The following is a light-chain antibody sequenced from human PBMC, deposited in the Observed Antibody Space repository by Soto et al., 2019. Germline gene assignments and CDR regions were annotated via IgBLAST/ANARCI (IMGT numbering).Light chain of an antibody. CDR2: DAS. V-gene: IGKV1-33*01. Sequence: DIQMTQSPSSLSASVGDRVTITCQASRDIRKYLNWYQQKPGKAPKLLIYDASNLETGVTSRFSGSASGTDFTFTISSLQSEDIATYYCQQYHTLVSFGGGTKVEIK. J-gene: IGKJ4*01. CDR1: RDIRKY. CDR3: QQYHTLVS.